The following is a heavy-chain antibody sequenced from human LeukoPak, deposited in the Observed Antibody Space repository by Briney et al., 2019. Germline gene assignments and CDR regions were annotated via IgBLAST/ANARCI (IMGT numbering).Heavy chain of an antibody. CDR2: LYHSGST. CDR1: GGSFSGYY. D-gene: IGHD5-18*01. Sequence: SETLSLTCAVYGGSFSGYYWSWIRQPPGKGLEWIGSLYHSGSTYYNPSLKSRVTMSVDTSKNQFSLKLSSVTAADTAVYYCARMRYTYGYNFDYWGQGTLVTVSS. V-gene: IGHV4-34*01. J-gene: IGHJ4*02. CDR3: ARMRYTYGYNFDY.